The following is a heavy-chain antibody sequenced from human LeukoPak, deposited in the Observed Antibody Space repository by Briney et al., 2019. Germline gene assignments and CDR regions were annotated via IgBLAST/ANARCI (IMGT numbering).Heavy chain of an antibody. CDR3: ARTGSTWPKTFDY. Sequence: SETLSLTCTVSGGSITSHYWSWIRQPPGKELEWIGYIYYSGITDYNPSLRSRVTISVDTSKNQFSLKLNSVTAADTAVYYRARTGSTWPKTFDYWGQGTLVSVSS. D-gene: IGHD6-13*01. V-gene: IGHV4-59*08. CDR2: IYYSGIT. CDR1: GGSITSHY. J-gene: IGHJ4*02.